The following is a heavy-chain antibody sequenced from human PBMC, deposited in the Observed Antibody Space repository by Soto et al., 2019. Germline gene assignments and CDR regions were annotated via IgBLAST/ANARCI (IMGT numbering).Heavy chain of an antibody. D-gene: IGHD3-22*01. Sequence: PSETLSLTCAVYGGSFSGYYWSWIRQPPGKGLEWIGEINHSGSTNYNPSLKSRVTISVDTSKNQFSLKLSSVTAADTAVYYCASPTDYYDSSGYPNPYNYWGQGTLVTVSS. CDR3: ASPTDYYDSSGYPNPYNY. J-gene: IGHJ4*02. CDR1: GGSFSGYY. CDR2: INHSGST. V-gene: IGHV4-34*01.